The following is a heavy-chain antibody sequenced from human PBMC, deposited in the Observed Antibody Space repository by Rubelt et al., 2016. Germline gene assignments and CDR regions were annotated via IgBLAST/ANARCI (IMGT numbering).Heavy chain of an antibody. Sequence: LQLQESGPGLVKPSGTLSLTCTVSGGSISSSRYYWGWVRQPPGKGLEWVSVINSGGDTYYADPVKGRFTTSRDSSKNTLNLQMNSLRVEETAVYYCAIYEYFDYWGQGTLVTVSS. D-gene: IGHD2-2*02. CDR3: AIYEYFDY. V-gene: IGHV3-66*01. CDR2: INSGGDT. CDR1: GGSISSSRYY. J-gene: IGHJ4*02.